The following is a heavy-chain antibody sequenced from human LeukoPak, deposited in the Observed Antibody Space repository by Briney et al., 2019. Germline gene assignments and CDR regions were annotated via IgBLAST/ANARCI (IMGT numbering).Heavy chain of an antibody. J-gene: IGHJ4*02. CDR2: IYTSGST. D-gene: IGHD6-13*01. CDR1: GGFISNYY. Sequence: SETLSLTCTVSGGFISNYYWSWIRQPAGKGLEWIGRIYTSGSTNYNSSLKSRVTMSVDTSKNQFSLKLSSVTAADTAVYYCARVKDSSSWYFDYWGQGTLVTVSS. V-gene: IGHV4-4*07. CDR3: ARVKDSSSWYFDY.